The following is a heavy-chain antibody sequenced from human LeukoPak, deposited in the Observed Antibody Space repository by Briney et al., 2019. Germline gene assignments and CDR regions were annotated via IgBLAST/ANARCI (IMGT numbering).Heavy chain of an antibody. D-gene: IGHD3-22*01. CDR2: IIPIFGTA. Sequence: ASVKVSCKASGGTFSSYAISWVRQAPGQGLEWMGRIIPIFGTANYAQKFQGRVTITTDEYTSTAYMELSSLRSEDTAVYYCARDYYDSSGYYPYYFDYWGQGTLVTVSS. J-gene: IGHJ4*02. CDR3: ARDYYDSSGYYPYYFDY. CDR1: GGTFSSYA. V-gene: IGHV1-69*05.